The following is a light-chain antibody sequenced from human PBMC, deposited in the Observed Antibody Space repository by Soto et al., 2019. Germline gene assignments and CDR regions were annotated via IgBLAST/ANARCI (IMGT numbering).Light chain of an antibody. CDR3: SSYTSSSTYV. CDR1: SSDVVGYNY. V-gene: IGLV2-14*01. Sequence: QSVLTQPASVSGSPGQSITISCTGTSSDVVGYNYVSWYQQHPGKAPKLMIYDVSNRPSGASNRFSGSKSGNTTSLTIFGLQAEDEADYYCSSYTSSSTYVFGTGTKLTVL. J-gene: IGLJ1*01. CDR2: DVS.